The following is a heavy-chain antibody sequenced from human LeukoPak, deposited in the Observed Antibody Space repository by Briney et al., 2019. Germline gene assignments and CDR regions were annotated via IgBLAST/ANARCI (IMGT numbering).Heavy chain of an antibody. Sequence: AGGSLRLSCAASGFTFSSYAMHWVRQAPGKGLEWVAVISKDGSNKYYVDSVKGRFTISRDNSKNTLYLQMNSLRVEDTAVYYCARGRNIWNYRSWFDSWGQGTLVTVSS. J-gene: IGHJ5*01. V-gene: IGHV3-30*04. CDR3: ARGRNIWNYRSWFDS. CDR2: ISKDGSNK. CDR1: GFTFSSYA. D-gene: IGHD1-7*01.